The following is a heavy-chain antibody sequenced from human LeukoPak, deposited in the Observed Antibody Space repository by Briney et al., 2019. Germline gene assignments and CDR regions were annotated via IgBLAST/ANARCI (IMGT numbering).Heavy chain of an antibody. D-gene: IGHD6-19*01. CDR2: IYYSGST. V-gene: IGHV4-61*01. J-gene: IGHJ5*02. Sequence: SETLSLTCTVSGGCVSSGSYYWSWIRQPPGKGLEWIGYIYYSGSTNYNPSLKSRVTISVDTSKNQFSLKLSSVTAADTAVYYCAIIAVAGTMSSWGQGTLVTVSS. CDR3: AIIAVAGTMSS. CDR1: GGCVSSGSYY.